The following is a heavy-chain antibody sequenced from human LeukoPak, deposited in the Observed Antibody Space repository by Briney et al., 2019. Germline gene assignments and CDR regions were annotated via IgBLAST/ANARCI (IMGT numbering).Heavy chain of an antibody. CDR2: ISDSGTHI. Sequence: PGGSLRLSCAASGFTFSSYAMSWVRQAPGEGLEWVSSISDSGTHIYYADSVKGRFTISRDNSKNTVYLQMNSLRAEDTAVYYCAKDRGAYRFYGGDVWGQGTTVTVSS. CDR1: GFTFSSYA. V-gene: IGHV3-23*01. J-gene: IGHJ6*02. CDR3: AKDRGAYRFYGGDV. D-gene: IGHD2-15*01.